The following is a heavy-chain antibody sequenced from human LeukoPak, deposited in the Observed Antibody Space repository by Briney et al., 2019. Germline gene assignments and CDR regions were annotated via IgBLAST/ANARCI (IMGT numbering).Heavy chain of an antibody. J-gene: IGHJ4*02. Sequence: SETLSLTCVVSGGSLSTHHWSWLRQSPGRGLEWIGYISDSGSTNYNPSLKSRVTISVDTSKNQFSLMLSSVTAADTAVYYCARGYDSSAYYPFNYWGQGTLVTVSS. V-gene: IGHV4-59*11. CDR3: ARGYDSSAYYPFNY. CDR2: ISDSGST. D-gene: IGHD3-22*01. CDR1: GGSLSTHH.